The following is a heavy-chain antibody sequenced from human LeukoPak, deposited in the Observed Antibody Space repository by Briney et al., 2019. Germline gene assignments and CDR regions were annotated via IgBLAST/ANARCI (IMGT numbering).Heavy chain of an antibody. CDR3: ARHLVRGVIMGGDAFDI. CDR2: IYTSGST. V-gene: IGHV4-4*09. CDR1: GGSISSYY. Sequence: PSETLSLTCTVSGGSISSYYWSWIRQPPGKGLEWIVYIYTSGSTNYNHSLKSRVTISVDTSKNQFSLKLSSVTAADTAVYYCARHLVRGVIMGGDAFDIWGQGTMVTVSS. D-gene: IGHD3-10*01. J-gene: IGHJ3*02.